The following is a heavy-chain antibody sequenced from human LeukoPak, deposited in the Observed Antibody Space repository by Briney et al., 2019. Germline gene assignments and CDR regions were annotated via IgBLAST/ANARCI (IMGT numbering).Heavy chain of an antibody. V-gene: IGHV1-18*01. CDR3: ARERYCSSTSCYTGTYYYYGMDV. D-gene: IGHD2-2*02. Sequence: ASVKVSCKASGYTFTSYGISWVRQAPGQGLEWMGWISAYNGTTNYAQKLQGRVTMTTDTSTSTAYMELRSLRSDDTAVYYCARERYCSSTSCYTGTYYYYGMDVWGQGTTVTVSS. CDR2: ISAYNGTT. CDR1: GYTFTSYG. J-gene: IGHJ6*02.